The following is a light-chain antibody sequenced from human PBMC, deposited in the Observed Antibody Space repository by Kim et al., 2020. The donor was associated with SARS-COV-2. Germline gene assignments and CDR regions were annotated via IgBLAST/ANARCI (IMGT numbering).Light chain of an antibody. Sequence: ALGQTVRITCQGDSLRSYYATWYQQKPGQAPILVIYGKNNRPSGIPDRFSGSSSGNTASLTITGTQAGDEADYYCNSRDTNDIVLFGGGTQLTVL. CDR2: GKN. J-gene: IGLJ2*01. V-gene: IGLV3-19*01. CDR1: SLRSYY. CDR3: NSRDTNDIVL.